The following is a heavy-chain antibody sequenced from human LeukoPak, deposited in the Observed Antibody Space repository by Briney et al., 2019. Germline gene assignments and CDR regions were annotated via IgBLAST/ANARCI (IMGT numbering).Heavy chain of an antibody. J-gene: IGHJ4*02. CDR1: GGSISSSSYY. D-gene: IGHD6-6*01. CDR3: ARQGVGLAARLGYYFDY. CDR2: IYYSGST. Sequence: SEPLSLTCTVSGGSISSSSYYWGWIRQPPGKGLERIGSIYYSGSTYYNPSLKSRVTISVDTSKNQFSLKLSSVTAADTAVYYCARQGVGLAARLGYYFDYGGQGTLVTVSS. V-gene: IGHV4-39*01.